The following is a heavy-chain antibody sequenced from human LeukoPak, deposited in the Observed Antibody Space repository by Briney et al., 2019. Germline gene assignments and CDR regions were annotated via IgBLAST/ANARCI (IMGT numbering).Heavy chain of an antibody. CDR1: GFTFSSYA. Sequence: GGSLRLSCAASGFTFSSYAMHWVRQAPGKGPEWVAVISYDGSNKYYADSVKGRFTISRDNSKNTLYLQMNSLRAEDTAVYYCARDMALGYYYYMDVWGKGTTVTVSS. CDR3: ARDMALGYYYYMDV. J-gene: IGHJ6*03. CDR2: ISYDGSNK. V-gene: IGHV3-30*01. D-gene: IGHD3-10*01.